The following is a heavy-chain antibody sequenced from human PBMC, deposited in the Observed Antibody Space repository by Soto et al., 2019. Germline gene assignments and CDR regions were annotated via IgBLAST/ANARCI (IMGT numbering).Heavy chain of an antibody. CDR1: GGSISSYY. CDR3: ERDPYGDYSDY. V-gene: IGHV4-59*01. Sequence: SETLSLTCTVSGGSISSYYWSWIRQPPGKGLEWIGYIYYSGSTNYNPSLKSRVTISVDTSKNQFSLKLSSVTAADTAVYYCERDPYGDYSDYWCQGTLVTVSS. D-gene: IGHD4-17*01. J-gene: IGHJ4*02. CDR2: IYYSGST.